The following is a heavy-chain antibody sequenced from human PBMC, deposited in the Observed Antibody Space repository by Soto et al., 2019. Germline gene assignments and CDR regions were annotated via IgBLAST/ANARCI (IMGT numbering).Heavy chain of an antibody. Sequence: GGSLRLSCAASGFTVSSNYMSWVRQAPGKGLEWVSVIYSGGSTYYADSVKGRFTISRDNSKNTLYLQMNSLRAEDTAVYYCARDSSGAYYYYGMDVWGQGTTVTVSS. CDR3: ARDSSGAYYYYGMDV. CDR1: GFTVSSNY. J-gene: IGHJ6*02. D-gene: IGHD6-25*01. V-gene: IGHV3-66*01. CDR2: IYSGGST.